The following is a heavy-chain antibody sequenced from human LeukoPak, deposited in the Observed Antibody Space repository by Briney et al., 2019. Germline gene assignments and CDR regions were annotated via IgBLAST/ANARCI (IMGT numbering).Heavy chain of an antibody. CDR1: GFIFGGYW. D-gene: IGHD3-3*01. CDR2: TNPDGSIK. V-gene: IGHV3-7*01. J-gene: IGHJ4*02. CDR3: VSGFLQWLY. Sequence: GGSLRLSCAASGFIFGGYWMSWVRQAAGRGLEWVANTNPDGSIKYYVDSVNGRFTISRDNAKNSLYLQMNSLRAEDTAVYYCVSGFLQWLYWGQGTLVTVSS.